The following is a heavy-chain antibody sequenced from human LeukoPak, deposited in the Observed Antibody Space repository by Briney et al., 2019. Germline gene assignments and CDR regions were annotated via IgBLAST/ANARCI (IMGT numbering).Heavy chain of an antibody. Sequence: ASVKVSCKASGGTFSSYAFSWVRQAPGQGLEWMGGIIPIFGTANYAQKFQGRVTITADESTSTAYMELSSLRSEDTAVYYCAVAGSRNFDYWGQGTLVTVSS. V-gene: IGHV1-69*13. D-gene: IGHD6-19*01. J-gene: IGHJ4*02. CDR1: GGTFSSYA. CDR2: IIPIFGTA. CDR3: AVAGSRNFDY.